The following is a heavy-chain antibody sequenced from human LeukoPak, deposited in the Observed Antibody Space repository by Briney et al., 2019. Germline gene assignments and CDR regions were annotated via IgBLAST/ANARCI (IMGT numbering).Heavy chain of an antibody. Sequence: GGSLRLSCAASGFTFSSYNMNWVRQAPGKGLEWVSYISSSSSTIYYADSVKGRFTISRDNAKNSLYLQMNSLRDEDTAVYYCASPYNGSWPGMDVRGQGTTVTVSS. J-gene: IGHJ6*02. CDR1: GFTFSSYN. CDR2: ISSSSSTI. CDR3: ASPYNGSWPGMDV. D-gene: IGHD6-13*01. V-gene: IGHV3-48*02.